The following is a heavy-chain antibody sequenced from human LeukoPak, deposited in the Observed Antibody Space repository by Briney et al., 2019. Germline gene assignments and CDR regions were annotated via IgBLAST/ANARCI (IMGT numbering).Heavy chain of an antibody. J-gene: IGHJ6*02. CDR1: GFAFNIYA. CDR2: INHEGGGI. V-gene: IGHV3-7*01. Sequence: PGGSLRLSCAASGFAFNIYAMNWVRQAPGKGLEWVAHINHEGGGIQYVDSVKGRFTISRDNAEGSVYLQMNSLRAEDTAIYHCATYINWVAGDVWGQGTTVIVSS. D-gene: IGHD1-1*01. CDR3: ATYINWVAGDV.